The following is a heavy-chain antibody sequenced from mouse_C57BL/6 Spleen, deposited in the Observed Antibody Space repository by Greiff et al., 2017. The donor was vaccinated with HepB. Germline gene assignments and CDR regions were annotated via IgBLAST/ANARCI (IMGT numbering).Heavy chain of an antibody. V-gene: IGHV1-53*01. J-gene: IGHJ3*01. CDR2: INPSNGCT. CDR1: GYTFTSYW. D-gene: IGHD3-2*02. CDR3: DSDSSGYGFAY. Sequence: VQLQQSGTELVKPGASVKLSCKASGYTFTSYWMHWVQQRPGQGLEWVGTINPSNGCTNYNEKFKSKATLTVDKSSNTTYMQLSSLTSEDSAVYYCDSDSSGYGFAYWGQGTLVTVSA.